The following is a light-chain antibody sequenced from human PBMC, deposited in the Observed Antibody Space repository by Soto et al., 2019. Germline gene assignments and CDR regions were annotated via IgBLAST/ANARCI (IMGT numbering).Light chain of an antibody. CDR3: QQYNDWPYT. V-gene: IGKV3-15*01. J-gene: IGKJ2*01. Sequence: EIVMTQSPATLSLSPGERATLSCRASQSVNNNLAWYQQKPGQTPRLLIYSASTRATGIPARFSGSGSGTEFTLDISSLQSEDFALYYCQQYNDWPYTFDRGTKLEIK. CDR1: QSVNNN. CDR2: SAS.